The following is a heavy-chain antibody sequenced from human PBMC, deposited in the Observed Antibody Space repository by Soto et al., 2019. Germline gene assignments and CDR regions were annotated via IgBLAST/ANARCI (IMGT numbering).Heavy chain of an antibody. CDR2: IYHSGST. CDR1: GGSISRNNW. Sequence: SETLSLTCAVSGGSISRNNWWSWVRQPPGKGLEWIGEIYHSGSTNYNPSLKSRVTISIDKSKNQFSLKLRSVTAADTAVYYCTRVRYDSSGEIDYWGQGTLVTVSS. CDR3: TRVRYDSSGEIDY. D-gene: IGHD3-22*01. V-gene: IGHV4-4*02. J-gene: IGHJ4*02.